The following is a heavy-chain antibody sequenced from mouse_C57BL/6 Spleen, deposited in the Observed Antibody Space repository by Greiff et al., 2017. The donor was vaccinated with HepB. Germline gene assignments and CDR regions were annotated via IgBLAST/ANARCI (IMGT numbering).Heavy chain of an antibody. CDR3: TGSSLWYFDV. D-gene: IGHD1-1*01. CDR2: IDPETGGT. V-gene: IGHV1-15*01. CDR1: GYTFTDYE. Sequence: LVRPGASVTLSCKASGYTFTDYEMHWVKQTPVHGLEWIGAIDPETGGTAYNQKFKGKAILTADKSSSTAYMELRSLTSEDSAVYYCTGSSLWYFDVWGTGTTVTVSS. J-gene: IGHJ1*03.